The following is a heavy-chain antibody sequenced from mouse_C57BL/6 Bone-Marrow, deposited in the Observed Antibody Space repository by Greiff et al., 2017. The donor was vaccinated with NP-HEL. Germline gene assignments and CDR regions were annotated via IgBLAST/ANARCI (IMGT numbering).Heavy chain of an antibody. D-gene: IGHD2-3*01. J-gene: IGHJ2*01. CDR2: SRNKANDYTT. CDR1: GFTFSDFY. Sequence: EVMLVESGGGLVQSGRSLRLSCATSGFTFSDFYMEWVRQAPGKGLEWIAASRNKANDYTTEYSASVKGRFIVSRDTSQSILYLQMNALRAEDTAIYYCARDAFDGYPFDYWGKGTTLTVSS. CDR3: ARDAFDGYPFDY. V-gene: IGHV7-1*01.